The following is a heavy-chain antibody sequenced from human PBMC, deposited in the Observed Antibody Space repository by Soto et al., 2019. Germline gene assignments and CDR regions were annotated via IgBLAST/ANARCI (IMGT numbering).Heavy chain of an antibody. V-gene: IGHV3-30-3*01. CDR1: GFTFSSYA. Sequence: GGSLRLSCAASGFTFSSYAMHWVRQAPGKGLEWVAVISYDGSNKYYADSVKGRFTISRDNSKNTLYLQMNGLRAEDTAVYYCARWGVYRRYYGMDVWGQGTTVTVSS. D-gene: IGHD3-16*02. CDR3: ARWGVYRRYYGMDV. CDR2: ISYDGSNK. J-gene: IGHJ6*02.